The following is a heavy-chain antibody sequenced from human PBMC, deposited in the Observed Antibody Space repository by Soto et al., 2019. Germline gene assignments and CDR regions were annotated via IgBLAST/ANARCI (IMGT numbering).Heavy chain of an antibody. D-gene: IGHD2-15*01. CDR2: ISGSGGST. Sequence: EVQLLESGGGLVQPGGSLRLSCAASGFTFSSYAMSWVRQAPGKGLEWVSAISGSGGSTYYADSVKGRFTISRDNSKNTLYLQMNSLRAEDTAVYYCATKDGRFVSRLDYWGQGTLVTVSS. V-gene: IGHV3-23*01. CDR1: GFTFSSYA. J-gene: IGHJ4*02. CDR3: ATKDGRFVSRLDY.